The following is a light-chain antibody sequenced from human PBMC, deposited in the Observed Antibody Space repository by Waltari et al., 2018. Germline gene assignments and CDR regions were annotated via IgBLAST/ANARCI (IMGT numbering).Light chain of an antibody. CDR1: QSLLYSSNNKNY. CDR2: WAS. J-gene: IGKJ2*01. CDR3: QQYYSSSYT. Sequence: DIVMTQSPDSLAVSLGERATINCKSKQSLLYSSNNKNYLAWYQPKAGEPPKLLTYWASTREYGVPERFSASGSGTDFTITISSLQAEDVAVYYCQQYYSSSYTFGQGTKLEIK. V-gene: IGKV4-1*01.